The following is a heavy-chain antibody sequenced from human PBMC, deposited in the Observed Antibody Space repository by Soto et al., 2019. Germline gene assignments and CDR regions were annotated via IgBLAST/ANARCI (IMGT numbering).Heavy chain of an antibody. D-gene: IGHD5-18*01. CDR3: AREVQARDTAMRTYYYYYMDF. CDR1: GGTFSSYT. CDR2: IIPILGIA. V-gene: IGHV1-69*08. Sequence: QVQLVQSGAEVKKPGSSVKVSCKASGGTFSSYTISWVRQAPGQGLEWMGRIIPILGIANYAQKFQGRVTITAGKPTSTAYMELSSLRSEDTAVYYCAREVQARDTAMRTYYYYYMDFWGKGTTVTVSS. J-gene: IGHJ6*03.